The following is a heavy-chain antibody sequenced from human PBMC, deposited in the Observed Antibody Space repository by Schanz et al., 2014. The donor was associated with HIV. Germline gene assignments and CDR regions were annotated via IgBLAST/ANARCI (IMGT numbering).Heavy chain of an antibody. J-gene: IGHJ4*02. CDR1: GFTFSTYA. D-gene: IGHD4-17*01. CDR3: ATAAVTDYSDN. V-gene: IGHV3-30-3*01. Sequence: VQLVESGGGLVQPGGSLRLSCAASGFTFSTYAMHWVRQAPGKGLEWVAVISYDGSSKNYADSVKGRFTISRDNSKNTLYLQMNSLRGEDTAVYYCATAAVTDYSDNWGQGTLVTVSS. CDR2: ISYDGSSK.